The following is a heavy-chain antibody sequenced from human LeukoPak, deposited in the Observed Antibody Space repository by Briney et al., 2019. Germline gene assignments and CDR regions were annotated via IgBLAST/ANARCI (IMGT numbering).Heavy chain of an antibody. D-gene: IGHD3-3*01. CDR3: ARMRFLEWLLFDY. V-gene: IGHV4-30-4*01. CDR1: GGSISSGGYY. CDR2: IYYSGST. J-gene: IGHJ4*02. Sequence: KSSETLSLTCTVSGGSISSGGYYWSWIRQPPGKGLEWIGYIYYSGSTYYNPSLKSRVTISVDTSKNQFSLKLSSVTAADTAVYYCARMRFLEWLLFDYWGQGTLVTVSS.